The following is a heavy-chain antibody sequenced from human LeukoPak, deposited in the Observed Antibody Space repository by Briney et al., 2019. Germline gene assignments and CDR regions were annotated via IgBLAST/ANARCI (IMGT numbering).Heavy chain of an antibody. V-gene: IGHV3-66*01. D-gene: IGHD3-22*01. CDR1: GFTVSSNY. CDR3: GREWWGGYDSSGYSETSYFDN. J-gene: IGHJ4*02. CDR2: IYSGGST. Sequence: GGSLRLSCAASGFTVSSNYMSWVRQAPGKGLERVSVIYSGGSTYYADSVKGRFTISRDNSKNRLYLQMNSLRAEATAVYYCGREWWGGYDSSGYSETSYFDNWGQGTLVTVSS.